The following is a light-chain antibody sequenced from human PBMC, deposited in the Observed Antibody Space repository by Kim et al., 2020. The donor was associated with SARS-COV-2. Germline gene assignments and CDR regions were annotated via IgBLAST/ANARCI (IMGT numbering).Light chain of an antibody. CDR2: GNN. J-gene: IGLJ2*01. Sequence: VALGQTVRLTSQRVSLRSYYPTCYQQKAGQTPVLVNSGNNNRPSGFPNRFSGSNSGITASLIITGTQTGDEADYYYTSRDINNNVLFGGGTKVTVL. CDR1: SLRSYY. CDR3: TSRDINNNVL. V-gene: IGLV3-19*01.